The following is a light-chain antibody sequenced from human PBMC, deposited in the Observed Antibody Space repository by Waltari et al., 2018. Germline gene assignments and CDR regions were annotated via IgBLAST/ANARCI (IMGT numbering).Light chain of an antibody. J-gene: IGKJ3*01. CDR2: GAS. V-gene: IGKV3-20*01. Sequence: EIVLTQSPGTLSLSPGERATLSCRASQSVDSTYLAWYQQKPGQAPSLLISGASRRATGIPDRFSCSGSGTDFTLTISRLEPEDFVVYYCQQYGSSPFTFGPGTKVDIK. CDR1: QSVDSTY. CDR3: QQYGSSPFT.